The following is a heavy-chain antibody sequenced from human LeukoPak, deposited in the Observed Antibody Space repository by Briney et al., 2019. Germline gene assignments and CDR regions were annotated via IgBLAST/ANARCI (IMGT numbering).Heavy chain of an antibody. CDR1: GGSISSYY. CDR2: VYYSGST. D-gene: IGHD3-22*01. Sequence: SETLSLTCTVSGGSISSYYGSWIRQPPGKGLEWIWYVYYSGSTGYNPSLKSRVTISVDTSKNQFSLKLSSVTAADTAVYYCARSYNSRGYYYYGMDVWGQGTTVTVSS. J-gene: IGHJ6*02. V-gene: IGHV4-59*01. CDR3: ARSYNSRGYYYYGMDV.